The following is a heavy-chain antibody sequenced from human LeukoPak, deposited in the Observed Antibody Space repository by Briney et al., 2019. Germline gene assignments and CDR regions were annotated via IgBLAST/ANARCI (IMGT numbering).Heavy chain of an antibody. D-gene: IGHD6-13*01. CDR2: ITSSSSDI. V-gene: IGHV3-21*05. CDR3: ARISSSWYYFDY. J-gene: IGHJ4*02. CDR1: GFTFSTYS. Sequence: GGSLRLSCAASGFTFSTYSMSWVRQAPGKGLEWVSYITSSSSDIYYADSVKGRLTVSRDNARNSVYLQMNSLRAEDTAVYYCARISSSWYYFDYWGQGTLVTVSS.